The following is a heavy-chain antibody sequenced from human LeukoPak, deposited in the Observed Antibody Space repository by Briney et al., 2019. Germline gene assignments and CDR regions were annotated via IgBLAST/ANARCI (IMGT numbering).Heavy chain of an antibody. Sequence: QPGGSLRLSCAASGFTFSSYGMTWVRQAPGKGLEWVSAISGSGDSTYYADSVKGRFTLSRDNSKNTLYLQMNSLRAEDTAVYFCAKARGRTGYADDYWGQGTLVTVSS. D-gene: IGHD3/OR15-3a*01. J-gene: IGHJ4*02. V-gene: IGHV3-23*01. CDR3: AKARGRTGYADDY. CDR1: GFTFSSYG. CDR2: ISGSGDST.